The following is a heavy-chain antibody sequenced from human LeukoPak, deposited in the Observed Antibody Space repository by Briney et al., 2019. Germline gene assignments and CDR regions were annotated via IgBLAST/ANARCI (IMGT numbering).Heavy chain of an antibody. CDR2: IKQDGSEK. CDR1: GFTFSSYW. J-gene: IGHJ4*02. D-gene: IGHD5-18*01. V-gene: IGHV3-7*01. CDR3: ARVSVGFCPNSYGYPY. Sequence: GGSLRLSCAASGFTFSSYWMSWVRQAPGKGLEWVANIKQDGSEKYYVDSVKGRFTISRDNAKNSLYLQMNSLRAEDTAVYYCARVSVGFCPNSYGYPYWGQGTLVTVSS.